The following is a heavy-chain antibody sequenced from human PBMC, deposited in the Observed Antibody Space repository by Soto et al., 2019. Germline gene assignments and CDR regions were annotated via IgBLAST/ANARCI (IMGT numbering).Heavy chain of an antibody. Sequence: ASVKVSSKASGYTFTGYYMHWVRQAPGQGLEWMGWINPNSGGTNYAQKFQGRVTMTRDTSISTAYMELSRLRSDDTAVYYCARDLSGVVVAAAQNHDAFDIWGQGTMVTVSS. V-gene: IGHV1-2*02. CDR3: ARDLSGVVVAAAQNHDAFDI. CDR1: GYTFTGYY. J-gene: IGHJ3*02. D-gene: IGHD2-2*01. CDR2: INPNSGGT.